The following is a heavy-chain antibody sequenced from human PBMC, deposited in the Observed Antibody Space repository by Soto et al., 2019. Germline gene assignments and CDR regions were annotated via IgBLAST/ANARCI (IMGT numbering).Heavy chain of an antibody. CDR3: ATRGSGVWGSYRPFKGYFDY. CDR2: FDPEDGET. Sequence: ASVKVSCKVSGYTLTELSMHWVRQAPGKGLEWMGGFDPEDGETIYAQKFQGRVTMTEDTSTETAYMELSSLRLEDTAVYYCATRGSGVWGSYRPFKGYFDYWGQGTLVTVSS. J-gene: IGHJ4*02. CDR1: GYTLTELS. D-gene: IGHD3-16*02. V-gene: IGHV1-24*01.